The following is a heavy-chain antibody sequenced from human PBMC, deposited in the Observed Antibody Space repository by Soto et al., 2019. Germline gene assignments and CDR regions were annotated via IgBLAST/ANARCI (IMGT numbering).Heavy chain of an antibody. CDR3: VTGWSEH. CDR2: MNSDGSFI. Sequence: EVQLVESGGGLVPPGGSLRLSCVVSDFTFSSSWMHWVRQGPGKGLVWVSRMNSDGSFINYADSVKGRFTTSRDNARNMLYLQMNSLRADDTGLYYCVTGWSEHWGQGTLVTVSS. V-gene: IGHV3-74*01. CDR1: DFTFSSSW. D-gene: IGHD2-15*01. J-gene: IGHJ1*01.